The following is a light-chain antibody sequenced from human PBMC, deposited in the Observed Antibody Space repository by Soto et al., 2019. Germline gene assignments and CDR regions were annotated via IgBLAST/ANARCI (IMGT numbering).Light chain of an antibody. J-gene: IGKJ4*01. Sequence: DVQLTQSPSSLAASVGDSITITCRASQRISTYLNWYQHKPGKAPKLLIAVASNLYSGVPSRISGAGSGTDFNLTGSNLQPEDFATCYCQQSYTTPLTFGGGTKVEIK. V-gene: IGKV1-39*01. CDR1: QRISTY. CDR3: QQSYTTPLT. CDR2: VAS.